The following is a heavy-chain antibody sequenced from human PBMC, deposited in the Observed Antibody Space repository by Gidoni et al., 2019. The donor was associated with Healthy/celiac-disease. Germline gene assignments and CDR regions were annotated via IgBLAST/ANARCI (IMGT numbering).Heavy chain of an antibody. CDR3: TRDHPYSSGWLGFDY. CDR2: IRSKAYGGTT. J-gene: IGHJ4*02. CDR1: GFTFGAYA. V-gene: IGHV3-49*05. Sequence: EVQLVESGGGLVKPGRSLRLSCTASGFTFGAYAMSWFRQAPGKGLEWVGFIRSKAYGGTTEYAASVKGRFTISRDDSKSIAYLQMNSLKTEDTAVYYCTRDHPYSSGWLGFDYWGQGTLVTVSA. D-gene: IGHD6-19*01.